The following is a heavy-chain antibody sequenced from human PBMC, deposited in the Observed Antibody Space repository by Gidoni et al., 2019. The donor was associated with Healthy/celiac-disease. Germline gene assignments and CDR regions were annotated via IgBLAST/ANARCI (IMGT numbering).Heavy chain of an antibody. CDR3: ARRYCSSTSCYPNFDY. CDR1: GFTFSSYW. V-gene: IGHV3-7*01. CDR2: IKQDGSEK. J-gene: IGHJ4*02. Sequence: EVQLVESGGGLVQPGGSLRLSCSASGFTFSSYWMSWVRQAPGKGLEGVDNIKQDGSEKYYVDSVKGRFTISRDNAKNSLYLQMNSLRAEDTAVYYCARRYCSSTSCYPNFDYWGQGTLVTVSS. D-gene: IGHD2-2*01.